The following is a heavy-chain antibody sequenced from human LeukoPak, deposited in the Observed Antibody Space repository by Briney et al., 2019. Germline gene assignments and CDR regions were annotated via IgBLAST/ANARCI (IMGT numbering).Heavy chain of an antibody. CDR1: GFTFSSSA. V-gene: IGHV3-23*01. J-gene: IGHJ6*02. CDR2: IGASGGDT. CDR3: AKHWDV. Sequence: GGSLRLSCAASGFTFSSSAMSWVRQAPGKGLECVSSIGASGGDTYYADSVKGRFTISRDNSKNTLYLQMNTLRAEDTALYYCAKHWDVWGQGTTVTVSS.